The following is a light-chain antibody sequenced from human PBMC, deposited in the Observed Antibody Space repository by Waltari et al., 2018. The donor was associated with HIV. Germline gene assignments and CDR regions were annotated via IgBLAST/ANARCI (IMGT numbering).Light chain of an antibody. CDR1: QDISRY. CDR2: DAS. J-gene: IGKJ3*01. V-gene: IGKV1-33*01. CDR3: QQYDNVPVT. Sequence: DIQMTQSPSSLSASVGDRVTITCQASQDISRYLNWYQQKPGKAPKLLIYDASDLETGVPSRSSGSGSGTDFTFTISSLQPADIATYYCQQYDNVPVTFGPGTKVEIK.